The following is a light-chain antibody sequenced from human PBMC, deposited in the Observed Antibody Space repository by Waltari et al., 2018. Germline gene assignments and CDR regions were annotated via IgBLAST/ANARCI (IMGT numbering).Light chain of an antibody. CDR1: QGISNY. V-gene: IGKV1-16*02. CDR2: GAS. Sequence: DIQMTQSPSSLSASVGDRVTLTCRASQGISNYLAWFQQKPGKAPKSLIYGASSLEIGVPSKFSGSGSGRDFTLTISSLQPEDFATYYCQQYNTYPWTFGQGTKVEIK. J-gene: IGKJ1*01. CDR3: QQYNTYPWT.